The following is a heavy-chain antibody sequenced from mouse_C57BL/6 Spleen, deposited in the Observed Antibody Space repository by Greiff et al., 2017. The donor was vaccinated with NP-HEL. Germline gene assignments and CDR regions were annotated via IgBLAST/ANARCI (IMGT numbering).Heavy chain of an antibody. Sequence: EVQLQQSGGGLVQPGGSLSLSCAASGFTFTDYYMSWVRQPPGKALEWLGFIRNKANGYTTEYSASVKGRFTISRDNSQSILYLQMNALRAEDSATYYCASLSYDYYAMDYWGQGTSVTVSS. CDR2: IRNKANGYTT. V-gene: IGHV7-3*01. CDR3: ASLSYDYYAMDY. CDR1: GFTFTDYY. D-gene: IGHD2-1*01. J-gene: IGHJ4*01.